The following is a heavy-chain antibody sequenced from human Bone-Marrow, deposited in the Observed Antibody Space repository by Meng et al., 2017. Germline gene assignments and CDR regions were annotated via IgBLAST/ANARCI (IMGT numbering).Heavy chain of an antibody. D-gene: IGHD6-19*01. CDR1: GFTFSSYW. Sequence: GESLKISCAASGFTFSSYWMSWVRQAPGKGLEWVANIKQDGSEKYYVDSVKGRFPISRDNAKNSLYLQMNSLRAEDTAVYYCARKRSGWGYYFDYWGQGTLVTVSS. J-gene: IGHJ4*02. CDR2: IKQDGSEK. V-gene: IGHV3-7*01. CDR3: ARKRSGWGYYFDY.